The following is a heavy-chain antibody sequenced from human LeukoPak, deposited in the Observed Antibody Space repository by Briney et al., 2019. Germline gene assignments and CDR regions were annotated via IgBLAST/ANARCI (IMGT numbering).Heavy chain of an antibody. CDR3: ARDKIVGATHFDY. J-gene: IGHJ4*02. CDR1: GFTFNNFA. CDR2: IKQDGSEK. V-gene: IGHV3-7*01. Sequence: GGSLRLSCAASGFTFNNFAMAWVRQAPGKGLEWVANIKQDGSEKYYVDSVKGRFTISRDNAKNSLYLQMNSLRAEDTAVYYCARDKIVGATHFDYWGQGTLVTVSS. D-gene: IGHD1-26*01.